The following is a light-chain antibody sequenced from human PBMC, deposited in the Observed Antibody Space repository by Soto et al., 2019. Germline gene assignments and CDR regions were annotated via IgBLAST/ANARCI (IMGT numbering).Light chain of an antibody. Sequence: GMTHSPAPLSLSPLERATLSCRASQSVSSNLAWYQQKPGQAPRLLIYGASTRATGIPARFSGSGSGTEFTLTISSLQSEDFAVYYCQQYTNWRLTFGGGTKV. CDR1: QSVSSN. CDR3: QQYTNWRLT. J-gene: IGKJ4*01. V-gene: IGKV3-15*01. CDR2: GAS.